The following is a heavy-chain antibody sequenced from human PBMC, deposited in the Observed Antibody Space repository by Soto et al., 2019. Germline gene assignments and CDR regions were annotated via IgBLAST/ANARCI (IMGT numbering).Heavy chain of an antibody. Sequence: EVQLVESGGGLVQPGGSLRLSCAASGFNLGSYWMHWVRQAPGKGLVWVSRINDYGTTINYAESVEGRFTISRDDAKSEVDRQINNLRAEDTAVYYCARGGLEPFDYWGQGALVTVSS. CDR1: GFNLGSYW. J-gene: IGHJ4*02. V-gene: IGHV3-74*01. CDR3: ARGGLEPFDY. CDR2: INDYGTTI. D-gene: IGHD1-1*01.